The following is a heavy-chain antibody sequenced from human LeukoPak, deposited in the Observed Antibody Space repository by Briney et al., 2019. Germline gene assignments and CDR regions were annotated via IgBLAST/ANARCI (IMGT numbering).Heavy chain of an antibody. D-gene: IGHD6-13*01. V-gene: IGHV1-24*01. Sequence: ASVKVSCKVSGYTLTELSMHWVRQAPGNGLEWRGGFEPEHGQTIYAQKFQGRVTMTEDTSTDTAYVERSSLRSEDTAVYYCATGTRTAAAGTAVDYWGQGTRVTVSS. J-gene: IGHJ4*02. CDR1: GYTLTELS. CDR3: ATGTRTAAAGTAVDY. CDR2: FEPEHGQT.